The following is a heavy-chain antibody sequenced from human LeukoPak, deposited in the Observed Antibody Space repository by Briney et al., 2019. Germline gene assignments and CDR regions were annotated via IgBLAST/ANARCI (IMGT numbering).Heavy chain of an antibody. D-gene: IGHD7-27*01. J-gene: IGHJ4*02. Sequence: GGSLRLYCAASGFTFSSYWISWVRQAPGKGLEWVANIKQDGSEKYYVDSVKGRFTISRDNAKNSLYLQMNSLSPDDTAVYYCARDQLGPNDYWGQGTLVTVSS. CDR1: GFTFSSYW. V-gene: IGHV3-7*01. CDR2: IKQDGSEK. CDR3: ARDQLGPNDY.